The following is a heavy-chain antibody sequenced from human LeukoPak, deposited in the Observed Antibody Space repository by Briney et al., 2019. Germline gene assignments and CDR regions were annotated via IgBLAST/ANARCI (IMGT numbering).Heavy chain of an antibody. V-gene: IGHV3-7*01. J-gene: IGHJ4*02. CDR3: ARDYSYDSYGDHPFDY. Sequence: ETLSLTCAVYGGSFSGYYWSWIRQPPGKGLEWVANIKQDGSEKYYADSVKGRFTISRDNAKNSLYLQMNSLRAEDTAVYYCARDYSYDSYGDHPFDYWGQGTLVTVSS. CDR1: GGSFSGYY. CDR2: IKQDGSEK. D-gene: IGHD4-17*01.